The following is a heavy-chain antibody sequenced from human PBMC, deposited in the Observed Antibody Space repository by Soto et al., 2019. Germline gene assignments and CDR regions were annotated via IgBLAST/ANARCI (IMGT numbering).Heavy chain of an antibody. J-gene: IGHJ4*02. CDR1: GFTFSDSA. V-gene: IGHV3-73*01. Sequence: GGSLRLSCAASGFTFSDSALHWVRQASGKGLEWVGRIRDKTDNYATAYSASVKGRFTISRNSSNNSAFLQMNSLKIEDTAVYYCSRHYYDSTGFYSGISDWGQGTLVTVSS. CDR3: SRHYYDSTGFYSGISD. CDR2: IRDKTDNYAT. D-gene: IGHD3-22*01.